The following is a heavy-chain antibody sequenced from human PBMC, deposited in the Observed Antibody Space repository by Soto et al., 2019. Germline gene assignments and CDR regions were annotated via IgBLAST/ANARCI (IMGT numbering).Heavy chain of an antibody. CDR1: GYTFTSYY. Sequence: GASVKVSCKASGYTFTSYYMHWVRQAPGQGLEWMGIINPSGGSTSYAQKFQGRVTMTRDTSTSTVYMELSSLRSEDTAVYYCARGEYYYDSSGYGLDYWGQGTLVTVSS. V-gene: IGHV1-46*01. CDR3: ARGEYYYDSSGYGLDY. D-gene: IGHD3-22*01. CDR2: INPSGGST. J-gene: IGHJ4*02.